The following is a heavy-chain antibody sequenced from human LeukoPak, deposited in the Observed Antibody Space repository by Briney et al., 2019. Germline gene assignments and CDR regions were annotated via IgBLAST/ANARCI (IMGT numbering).Heavy chain of an antibody. CDR2: IYYSGST. J-gene: IGHJ5*02. V-gene: IGHV4-59*01. CDR3: ASTLYCSSTSCYPPFGSDP. D-gene: IGHD2-2*01. CDR1: GGSISSYY. Sequence: SETLSLTCTVSGGSISSYYWSWIRQPPGKGLEWIGYIYYSGSTNYNPSLKSRVTISVDTSKNQFSLKLSSVTAADTAVYYCASTLYCSSTSCYPPFGSDPWGQGTLVTVSS.